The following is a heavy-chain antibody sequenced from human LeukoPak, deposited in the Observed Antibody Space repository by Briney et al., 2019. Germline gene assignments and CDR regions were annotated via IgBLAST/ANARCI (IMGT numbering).Heavy chain of an antibody. CDR2: INHSGST. V-gene: IGHV4-34*01. D-gene: IGHD6-13*01. CDR1: GGSFSGYY. J-gene: IGHJ4*02. CDR3: ARDVIAAPGTSDY. Sequence: SETLSLTCAVYGGSFSGYYWSWIRQPPGKGLEWIGEINHSGSTNYNPSLKSRVTISVDTSKNQFSLKLSSVTAADTAVYYCARDVIAAPGTSDYWGQGISVTVSS.